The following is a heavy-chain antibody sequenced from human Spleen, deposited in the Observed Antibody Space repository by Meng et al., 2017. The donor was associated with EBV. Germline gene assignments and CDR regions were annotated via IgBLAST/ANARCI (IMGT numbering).Heavy chain of an antibody. CDR2: INDSGKT. CDR3: ARGPGDYLVLDWFDP. V-gene: IGHV4-30-2*01. J-gene: IGHJ5*02. D-gene: IGHD4-17*01. Sequence: QPLLVSGWALVKPSQNLSLTCALSCGSSSSGCYSWRWLRQPPGRGLQWIGEINDSGKTTYDPSLKGRVTMSVDMSTLQFSLNLTSVTAADTAVYYCARGPGDYLVLDWFDPWGQGTLVTVSS. CDR1: CGSSSSGCYS.